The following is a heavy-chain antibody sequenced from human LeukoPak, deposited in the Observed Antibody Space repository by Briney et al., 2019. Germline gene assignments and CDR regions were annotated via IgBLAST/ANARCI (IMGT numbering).Heavy chain of an antibody. J-gene: IGHJ4*02. CDR2: INPSGGST. V-gene: IGHV1-46*01. CDR1: GYTFTGYY. CDR3: VTRGKFFAVAGTYYFDY. D-gene: IGHD6-19*01. Sequence: ASVKVSCKASGYTFTGYYMHWVRQAPGQGLERMGIINPSGGSTSYAQKFQGRVTMTRDTSTSTVYMELSSLRSEDTAVYYCVTRGKFFAVAGTYYFDYWGQGTLVTVSS.